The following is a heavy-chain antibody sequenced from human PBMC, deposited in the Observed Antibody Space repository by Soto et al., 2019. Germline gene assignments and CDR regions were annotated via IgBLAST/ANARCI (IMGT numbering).Heavy chain of an antibody. V-gene: IGHV4-59*01. CDR1: GGSIISDY. Sequence: SETLSLTCTVSGGSIISDYWSWIRQPPGKGLEWIGYISYSGSTNYNPSLKSLVTISVDTSKNQFSLNLSSVTAADTAVYYCARVLSGSSLFDYWGQGTLVTVSS. CDR2: ISYSGST. D-gene: IGHD1-26*01. J-gene: IGHJ4*02. CDR3: ARVLSGSSLFDY.